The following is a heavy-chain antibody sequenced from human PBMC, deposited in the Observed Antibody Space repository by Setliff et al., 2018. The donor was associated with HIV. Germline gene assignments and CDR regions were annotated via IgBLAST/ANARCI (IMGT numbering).Heavy chain of an antibody. J-gene: IGHJ5*02. V-gene: IGHV3-74*03. CDR1: GFTFSTYW. CDR2: INNDGRKT. CDR3: ARVASGYDYGWLDP. D-gene: IGHD5-12*01. Sequence: PGESLRLSCAASGFTFSTYWMHWVRQAPGKGLVWVSHINNDGRKTTYADSVKGRFTVSRANAKNTLYLQMNGLRAEDTAVYYCARVASGYDYGWLDPWGQGTLVTVSS.